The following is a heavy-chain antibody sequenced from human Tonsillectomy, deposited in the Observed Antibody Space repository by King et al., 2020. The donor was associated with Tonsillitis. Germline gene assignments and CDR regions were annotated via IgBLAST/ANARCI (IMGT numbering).Heavy chain of an antibody. V-gene: IGHV3-48*03. D-gene: IGHD2-15*01. CDR1: VFSSSSDE. CDR3: AREGYCSSSSCYPGHFDY. J-gene: IGHJ4*02. Sequence: QLLQAGGGLVQPGGSLRLSCAASVFSSSSDELNRVRQAPGEGLEWGSYIIGGGSTVDYADSVQGRYTISRDKAKDSLYLLMNSLRGEDTAVYYCAREGYCSSSSCYPGHFDYWGQGTLVTVSS. CDR2: IIGGGSTV.